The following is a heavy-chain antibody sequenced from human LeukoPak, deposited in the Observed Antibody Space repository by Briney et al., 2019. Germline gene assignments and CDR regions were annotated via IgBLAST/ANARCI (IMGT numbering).Heavy chain of an antibody. V-gene: IGHV3-11*06. D-gene: IGHD2-15*01. CDR1: GFTFSDYH. J-gene: IGHJ4*02. CDR3: ARVYCSGDSCYSDY. CDR2: LTDSSGFT. Sequence: GGSLRLSCVATGFTFSDYHMIWLRQAPGKGLGWLSYLTDSSGFTNYADSVKGRFTISRDNAKNSLYLQMNSLRDEDTAVYYCARVYCSGDSCYSDYWSQGTLVTVSS.